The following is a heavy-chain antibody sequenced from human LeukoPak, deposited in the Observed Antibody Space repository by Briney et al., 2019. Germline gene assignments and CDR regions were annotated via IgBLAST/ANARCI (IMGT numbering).Heavy chain of an antibody. V-gene: IGHV4-39*01. CDR3: ARHKFAGTVEEAGDAFDI. D-gene: IGHD3/OR15-3a*01. J-gene: IGHJ3*02. CDR1: GGSSGRTSYY. Sequence: SETLSLTCTVSGGSSGRTSYYWGWIRQPPGKGVERIGTLFYSGTTYYNAARKSRVTISVDAPKNQFSLKLNSVTAADTAAYYCARHKFAGTVEEAGDAFDIWGPGTEVTVSS. CDR2: LFYSGTT.